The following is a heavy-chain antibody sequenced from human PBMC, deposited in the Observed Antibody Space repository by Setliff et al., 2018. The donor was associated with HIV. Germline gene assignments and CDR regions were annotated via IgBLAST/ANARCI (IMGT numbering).Heavy chain of an antibody. CDR1: GYTFTGYY. V-gene: IGHV1-2*06. CDR3: AITDDYRPIGDY. CDR2: IYPNSGGT. D-gene: IGHD4-17*01. Sequence: ASVKVSCKAFGYTFTGYYIHWVRQAPGQGLEWMGRIYPNSGGTNFAQKFQGRVTMTRDTSASTAYVELNSLSSEDTAVHYCAITDDYRPIGDYWGQGTLVTVSS. J-gene: IGHJ4*02.